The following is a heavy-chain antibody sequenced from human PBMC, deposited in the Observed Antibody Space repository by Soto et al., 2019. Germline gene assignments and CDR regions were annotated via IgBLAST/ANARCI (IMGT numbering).Heavy chain of an antibody. CDR3: ARSQKGGIVVVTTALDY. D-gene: IGHD2-21*02. Sequence: SVNVSCKASGGTFSSYAISWVRQAPGQGLEWMGGIIPIFGTANYAQKFQGRVTITADESTSTAYMELSSLRSEDTAVYYCARSQKGGIVVVTTALDYWGQGTLVTVSS. CDR1: GGTFSSYA. CDR2: IIPIFGTA. J-gene: IGHJ4*02. V-gene: IGHV1-69*13.